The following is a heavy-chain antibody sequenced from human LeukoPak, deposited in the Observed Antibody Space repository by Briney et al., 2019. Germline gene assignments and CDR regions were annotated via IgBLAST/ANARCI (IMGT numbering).Heavy chain of an antibody. Sequence: PGGSLRLSCAASGFTFSSYGMSWVRQAPGKGLEWVSAISGSGGSTYYADSVKGRFAISRDNSKNTLSLQMNSLRAEDTAVYYCAKDHWSIAVAGTPGDYWGQGTLVTVSS. CDR2: ISGSGGST. J-gene: IGHJ4*02. D-gene: IGHD6-19*01. V-gene: IGHV3-23*01. CDR3: AKDHWSIAVAGTPGDY. CDR1: GFTFSSYG.